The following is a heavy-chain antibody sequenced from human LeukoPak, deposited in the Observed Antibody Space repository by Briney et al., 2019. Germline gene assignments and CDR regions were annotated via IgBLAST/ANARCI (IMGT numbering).Heavy chain of an antibody. V-gene: IGHV3-21*01. J-gene: IGHJ4*02. CDR3: ATRIVGATPGLDY. Sequence: GGSLRLSCAASGFTVSNNYMNWVRQAPGKGLEWVSSISSSSSYIYYADSVKGRFTISRDNAKNSLYLQMNSLRAEDTAVYYCATRIVGATPGLDYWGQGTLVTVSS. CDR2: ISSSSSYI. CDR1: GFTVSNNY. D-gene: IGHD1-26*01.